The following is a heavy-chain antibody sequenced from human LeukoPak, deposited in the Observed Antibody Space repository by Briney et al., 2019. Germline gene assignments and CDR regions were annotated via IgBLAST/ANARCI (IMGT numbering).Heavy chain of an antibody. Sequence: GGSLRLSCAASGFLVSTNYMSWVRQAPGKGLEWVSDIYGGGAINYADSVKGRFTIPRANTKNTLYLQMNSLGAEDTAMYFCTRGHSSGNPDPFDNWGQGNLVIVSS. J-gene: IGHJ4*02. D-gene: IGHD6-19*01. CDR1: GFLVSTNY. CDR3: TRGHSSGNPDPFDN. CDR2: IYGGGAI. V-gene: IGHV3-53*01.